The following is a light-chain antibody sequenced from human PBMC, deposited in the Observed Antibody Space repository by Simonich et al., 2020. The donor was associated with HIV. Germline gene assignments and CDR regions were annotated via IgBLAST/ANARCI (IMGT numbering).Light chain of an antibody. CDR3: QQYNNWPPLT. CDR2: GAS. J-gene: IGKJ4*01. V-gene: IGKV3-15*01. CDR1: QSISNY. Sequence: EIVLTQSPATLSLSPGERATLSCRASQSISNYVSWYQQKPDQAPRLLIYGASTRATGNPAMFSGSGSGTEFTLTISSMQSEDFAVYYCQQYNNWPPLTFGGGTKVEIK.